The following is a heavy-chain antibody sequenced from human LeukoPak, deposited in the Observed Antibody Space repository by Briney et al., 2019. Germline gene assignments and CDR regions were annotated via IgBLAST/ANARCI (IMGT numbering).Heavy chain of an antibody. CDR3: ASTPPKGNSLY. CDR1: GGSFSGYY. Sequence: SETLSLTCAVYGGSFSGYYWSWIRQPPGKGLEWIGEINHSGSTNYNPSLKSRVTISVDTSKNQFSLKLSSVTAADTAVYYCASTPPKGNSLYWGQGTLVTVSS. D-gene: IGHD4-4*01. CDR2: INHSGST. J-gene: IGHJ4*02. V-gene: IGHV4-34*01.